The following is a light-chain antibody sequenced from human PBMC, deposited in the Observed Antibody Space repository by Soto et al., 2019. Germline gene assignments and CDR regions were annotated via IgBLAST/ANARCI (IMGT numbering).Light chain of an antibody. CDR3: LSHDSSLHASV. J-gene: IGLJ1*01. Sequence: QSVLTQPPSVSGAPGQRVTISCTGSSSNIGAGYDVHCYLQLPGTAPKLLISGNTNRPSCVPDRFSGSKSGSSASLAITGLPAEDEADYYCLSHDSSLHASVFGTGTKLTVL. CDR1: SSNIGAGYD. CDR2: GNT. V-gene: IGLV1-40*01.